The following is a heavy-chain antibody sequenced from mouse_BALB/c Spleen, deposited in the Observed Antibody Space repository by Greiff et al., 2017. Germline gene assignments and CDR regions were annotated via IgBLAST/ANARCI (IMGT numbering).Heavy chain of an antibody. CDR2: ISSGGSYT. J-gene: IGHJ1*01. Sequence: EVQLVESGGGLVKPGGSLKLSCAASGFTFSSYAMSWVRQTPEKRLEWVATISSGGSYTYYPDSVKGRFTISRDNAKNTLYLQMSSLRSEDTAMYYCARKGDYGSSYDWYFDVWGAGTTVTVSS. D-gene: IGHD1-1*01. CDR1: GFTFSSYA. CDR3: ARKGDYGSSYDWYFDV. V-gene: IGHV5-9-3*01.